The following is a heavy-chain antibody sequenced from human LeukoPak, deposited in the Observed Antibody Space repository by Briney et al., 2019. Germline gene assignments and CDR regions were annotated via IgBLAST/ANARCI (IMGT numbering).Heavy chain of an antibody. V-gene: IGHV3-21*01. D-gene: IGHD3-3*01. J-gene: IGHJ4*02. CDR2: ISSSSSYI. Sequence: PGGSLRLSCAASGFTFSSYSMNWVRQAPGKGLEWVSSISSSSSYIYYADSVKGRFTISRDNSKNTLYLQMNSLRAEDTAVYYCAREGGEYYDFWSGPLDYWGQGTLVTVSS. CDR1: GFTFSSYS. CDR3: AREGGEYYDFWSGPLDY.